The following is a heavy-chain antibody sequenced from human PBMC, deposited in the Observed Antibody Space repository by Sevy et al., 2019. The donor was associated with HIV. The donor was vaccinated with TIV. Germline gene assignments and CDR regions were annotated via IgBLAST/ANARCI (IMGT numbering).Heavy chain of an antibody. Sequence: GGSLRLSCAASGFSFGDYSMNWVRQAPGQGLEWVSSISSSISYVNYADSVKGRFTISRDNAKNSLYLQMNSLRAEDTAVYYCARERDPFDYWGQGTLVTVSS. CDR3: ARERDPFDY. CDR1: GFSFGDYS. V-gene: IGHV3-21*01. CDR2: ISSSISYV. J-gene: IGHJ4*02.